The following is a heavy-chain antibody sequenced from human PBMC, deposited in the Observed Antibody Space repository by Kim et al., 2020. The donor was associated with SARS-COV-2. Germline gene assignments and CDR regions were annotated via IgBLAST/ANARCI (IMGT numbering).Heavy chain of an antibody. CDR3: AKDRVGEGYSYGYVYYYGMDV. CDR1: GFTFSSYG. D-gene: IGHD5-18*01. Sequence: GGSLRLSCAASGFTFSSYGMHWVRQAPGKGLEWVAVISYDGSNKYYADSVKGRFTISRDNSKNTLYLQMNSLRAEDTAVYYCAKDRVGEGYSYGYVYYYGMDVWGQGTTVTVSS. V-gene: IGHV3-30*18. J-gene: IGHJ6*02. CDR2: ISYDGSNK.